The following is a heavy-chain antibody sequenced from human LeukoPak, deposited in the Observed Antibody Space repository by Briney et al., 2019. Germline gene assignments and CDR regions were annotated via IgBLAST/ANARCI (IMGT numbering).Heavy chain of an antibody. CDR1: GFTFGDYA. V-gene: IGHV3-49*04. CDR3: TRGSLTTVTDFDY. J-gene: IGHJ4*02. Sequence: GGSLRLSCTAPGFTFGDYAMSWVRQAPGKGLEWVSFIRSKTYGGTTEYAASVKGRFTISRDDSKSIAYLQMNSLKTEDTAVYYCTRGSLTTVTDFDYWGQGTLVTVSS. CDR2: IRSKTYGGTT. D-gene: IGHD4-17*01.